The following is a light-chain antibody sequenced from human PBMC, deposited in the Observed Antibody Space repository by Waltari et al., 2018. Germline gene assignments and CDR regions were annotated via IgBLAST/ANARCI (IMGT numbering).Light chain of an antibody. V-gene: IGLV2-11*01. CDR2: DVT. J-gene: IGLJ2*01. Sequence: QSALPQPRSVSGSPGQSVTVPCTGTSRAVAVYNYVPWYHPYPGKAPNLLINDVTERPSGVPDRFSGSKSGNSASLTISGLRADDEADYYCCSYAGSYTFDVVFGGGTKLTVL. CDR1: SRAVAVYNY. CDR3: CSYAGSYTFDVV.